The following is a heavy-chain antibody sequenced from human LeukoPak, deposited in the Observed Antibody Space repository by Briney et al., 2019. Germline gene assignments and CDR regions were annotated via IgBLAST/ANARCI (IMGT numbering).Heavy chain of an antibody. J-gene: IGHJ5*02. Sequence: ASVKVSCKASGYTFTSYDINWVRQATGQGLEWMGWMNPNSGNTGYAQKFQGRVTMTRNTSISTAYTELSSLRSEDTAVYYCARGIMAGVVVTYNWFDPWGQGTLVTVSS. CDR3: ARGIMAGVVVTYNWFDP. V-gene: IGHV1-8*01. D-gene: IGHD3-22*01. CDR2: MNPNSGNT. CDR1: GYTFTSYD.